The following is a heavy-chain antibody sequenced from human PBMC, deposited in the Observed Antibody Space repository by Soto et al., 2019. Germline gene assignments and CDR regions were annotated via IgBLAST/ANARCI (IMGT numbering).Heavy chain of an antibody. CDR3: AKAGGYMYEGFDI. CDR2: ISVTGGRT. J-gene: IGHJ3*02. CDR1: GFTFSSYT. Sequence: EVQLLESGGALVQPGGSLRLSCAASGFTFSSYTMTGVCKAPGKGLEWVSGISVTGGRTYYADSVKGRFTISRDDSKNTLTLEINSLRGDDTDVYYCAKAGGYMYEGFDIWGQGTMVTVSS. V-gene: IGHV3-23*01. D-gene: IGHD6-13*01.